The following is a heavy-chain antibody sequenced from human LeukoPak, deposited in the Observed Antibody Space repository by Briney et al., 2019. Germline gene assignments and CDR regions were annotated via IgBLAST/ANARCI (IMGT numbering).Heavy chain of an antibody. CDR2: INSDGSSP. J-gene: IGHJ1*01. D-gene: IGHD4-17*01. V-gene: IGHV3-74*01. Sequence: GGSLRLSCAASGFTFSTYWMHWVRQAPGKGLVWVSRINSDGSSPNYADSVKGRFTISRDNAKNTLFLQMNSLRAEDTAVYYCARAGRYGDFAEYFQKWGQGTLVTDSP. CDR1: GFTFSTYW. CDR3: ARAGRYGDFAEYFQK.